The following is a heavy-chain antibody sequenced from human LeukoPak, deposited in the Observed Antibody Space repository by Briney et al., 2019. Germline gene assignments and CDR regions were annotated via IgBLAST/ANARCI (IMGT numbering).Heavy chain of an antibody. J-gene: IGHJ4*02. D-gene: IGHD3-22*01. Sequence: GGSLRLSCAASGFTFSSYSMNWVRQAPGKGLEWVSSISSSSSYIYYADSVKGRFTISRDNAKNSLYLQTNSLRAEDMAVYYCARDPATYYYDSSGYFDYWGQGTLVTVSS. V-gene: IGHV3-21*01. CDR3: ARDPATYYYDSSGYFDY. CDR1: GFTFSSYS. CDR2: ISSSSSYI.